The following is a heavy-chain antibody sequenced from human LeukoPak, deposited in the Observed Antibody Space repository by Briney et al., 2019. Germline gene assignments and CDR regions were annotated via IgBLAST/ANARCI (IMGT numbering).Heavy chain of an antibody. J-gene: IGHJ4*02. Sequence: GASVKVSCKASGYTFTRHRFSWVRQAPGQGLEWMGWISAYNGNTKYAQKLQGRVTMTTDTSTSTAYMELRSLRCDDTAVYYCARDQGSYSAFDYWGQGTLVTVSS. CDR3: ARDQGSYSAFDY. CDR1: GYTFTRHR. V-gene: IGHV1-18*01. CDR2: ISAYNGNT. D-gene: IGHD1-26*01.